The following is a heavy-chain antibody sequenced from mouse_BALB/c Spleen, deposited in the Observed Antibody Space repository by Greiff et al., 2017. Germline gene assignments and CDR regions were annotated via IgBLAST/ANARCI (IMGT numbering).Heavy chain of an antibody. Sequence: DVQLVESGPGLVKPSQSLSLTCSVTGYSITSTYYWNWIRQFPGNKLEWMGYISYDGSNNYNPSLINRISITRDTSKNQFFLKLNSVTTEDTATYYCARGDDGYYSAWFAYWGQGTLVTVSA. CDR3: ARGDDGYYSAWFAY. J-gene: IGHJ3*01. D-gene: IGHD2-3*01. V-gene: IGHV3-6*02. CDR1: GYSITSTYY. CDR2: ISYDGSN.